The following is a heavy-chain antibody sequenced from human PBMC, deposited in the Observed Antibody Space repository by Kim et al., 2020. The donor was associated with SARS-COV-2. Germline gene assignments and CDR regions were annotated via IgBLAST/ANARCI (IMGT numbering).Heavy chain of an antibody. D-gene: IGHD1-26*01. CDR3: ASPGDHSGSYYYDCYGMDV. CDR1: GYTFTSYA. V-gene: IGHV1-3*01. CDR2: NNAGNGNT. J-gene: IGHJ6*02. Sequence: ASVKVSCKASGYTFTSYAMHWVSQAPGQRLEWMGWNNAGNGNTKYSQKFQGRVIITRDTSASTAYMELSSLRSEDTAVYYCASPGDHSGSYYYDCYGMDVWGQGTTVSVSS.